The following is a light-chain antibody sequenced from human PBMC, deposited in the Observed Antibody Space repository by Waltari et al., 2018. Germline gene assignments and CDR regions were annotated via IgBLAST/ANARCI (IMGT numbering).Light chain of an antibody. CDR1: QSVLYSSNNKNY. J-gene: IGKJ2*01. Sequence: DIVMIQFPDSIAVPLRESATIHCKFSQSVLYSSNNKNYLAWYQQKPGQPPKLLIYWASTRESGVPDRFSGSGSGTDFTLTISSLQAEDVAVYYCQQYYSTRTFGQGTKLEIK. CDR3: QQYYSTRT. CDR2: WAS. V-gene: IGKV4-1*01.